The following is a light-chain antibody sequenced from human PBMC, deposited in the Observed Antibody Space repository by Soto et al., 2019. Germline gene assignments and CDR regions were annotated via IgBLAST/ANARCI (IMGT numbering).Light chain of an antibody. J-gene: IGLJ1*01. CDR1: SSDVGSYNL. Sequence: QSALTQPASVSGSPGQSITISCTGTSSDVGSYNLVSWYQQHPGKAPKLMIYEGSKRPSGISNRFSGSKSGNTASLTISGLQADDEAEYYCCSYADSSRIYVFGSGTKLTVL. CDR2: EGS. CDR3: CSYADSSRIYV. V-gene: IGLV2-23*01.